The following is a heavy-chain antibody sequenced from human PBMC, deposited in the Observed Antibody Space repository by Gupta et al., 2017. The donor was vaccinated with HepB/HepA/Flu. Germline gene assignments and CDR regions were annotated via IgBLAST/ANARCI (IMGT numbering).Heavy chain of an antibody. CDR1: GGSISDTGYY. V-gene: IGHV4-39*01. CDR3: ARHRGYTDYYVAFVDDCDY. CDR2: ISYSGNT. J-gene: IGHJ4*02. Sequence: QLQLPQSGPGLVKPSETLSLTCAVSGGSISDTGYYWGWVRQPPGKGLEWIGTISYSGNTFYNPTRKSRVTMSVDTSKNQFSLRLKSVTEKDTAVYYCARHRGYTDYYVAFVDDCDYWGQGTLV. D-gene: IGHD3-3*02.